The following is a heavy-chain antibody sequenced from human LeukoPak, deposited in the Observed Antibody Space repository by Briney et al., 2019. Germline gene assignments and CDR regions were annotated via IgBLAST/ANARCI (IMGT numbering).Heavy chain of an antibody. CDR3: ARLKKVVVTFYYYGMDV. J-gene: IGHJ6*02. D-gene: IGHD2-21*02. CDR2: IDPSDSYT. Sequence: GESLKISCKGSGYSFTSYWITWVRQMPGKGLEWIGRIDPSDSYTNYSPSFQGHVSISADKSISTAYLQWSSLKASDTAIYYCARLKKVVVTFYYYGMDVWAKGPRSPSP. V-gene: IGHV5-10-1*01. CDR1: GYSFTSYW.